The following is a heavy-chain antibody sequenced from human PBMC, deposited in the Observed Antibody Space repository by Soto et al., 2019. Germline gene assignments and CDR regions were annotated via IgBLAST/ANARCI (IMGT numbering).Heavy chain of an antibody. CDR3: ASRGHGSNGQCHPFDS. Sequence: GGSLRLSCVGSDFSLSGSYMSWVRQAPGKGLEWLSFISMSGSYKTYAASVEGRFTISRDNVKNILYLQMDSLRAEDTAVYYCASRGHGSNGQCHPFDSWGQGTQVTVSS. CDR2: ISMSGSYK. D-gene: IGHD2-8*01. V-gene: IGHV3-11*06. J-gene: IGHJ4*02. CDR1: DFSLSGSY.